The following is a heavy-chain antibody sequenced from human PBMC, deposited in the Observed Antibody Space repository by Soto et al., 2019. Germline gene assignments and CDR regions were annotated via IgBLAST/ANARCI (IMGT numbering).Heavy chain of an antibody. CDR3: ARVVAAAGYYGMDV. CDR1: GGSISSGGYY. Sequence: SETLSLTCPVSGGSISSGGYYWSWIRQHPGKGLEWIGYIYYSGSTYYNPSLKSRVTISVDTSKNQFSLKLSSVTAADTAVYYCARVVAAAGYYGMDVWGQGTTVTVSS. V-gene: IGHV4-31*03. J-gene: IGHJ6*02. D-gene: IGHD6-13*01. CDR2: IYYSGST.